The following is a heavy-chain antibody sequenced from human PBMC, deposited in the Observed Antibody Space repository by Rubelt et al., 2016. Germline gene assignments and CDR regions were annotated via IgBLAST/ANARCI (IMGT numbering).Heavy chain of an antibody. CDR2: INHSGST. J-gene: IGHJ4*02. D-gene: IGHD2-21*01. CDR3: ARGLAYCGGDCSGYFDF. Sequence: QVQLQQWGAGLLKPSETLSLTCAVYGGSFSGYYWSWIRQPPGKGLEWIGEINHSGSTNYNPSLKGWVKSVVARSKNQFSLKLTSATAADTAVYYCARGLAYCGGDCSGYFDFWGRGTPVTVSS. V-gene: IGHV4-34*01. CDR1: GGSFSGYY.